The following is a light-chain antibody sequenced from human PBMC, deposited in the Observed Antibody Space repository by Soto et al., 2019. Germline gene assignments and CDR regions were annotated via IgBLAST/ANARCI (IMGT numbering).Light chain of an antibody. V-gene: IGKV3-20*01. Sequence: EIVITQSPATLSVSPGGRATLSCRASQSISDTLAWYQQKPGQAPRLLIYGASSRATGIPDRFSGSGSGTDCTLTISRLEPEDFAVDDCQQYGSSPRTFGQGTKVDIK. J-gene: IGKJ1*01. CDR3: QQYGSSPRT. CDR2: GAS. CDR1: QSISDT.